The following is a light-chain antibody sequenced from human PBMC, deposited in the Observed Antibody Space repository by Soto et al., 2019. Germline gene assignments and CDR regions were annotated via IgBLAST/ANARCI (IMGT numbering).Light chain of an antibody. CDR3: SSYTSSSTYV. CDR2: EVS. V-gene: IGLV2-14*01. J-gene: IGLJ1*01. Sequence: QSALTQPASVSGSPGQSITISCTGTSGDIGGYKYVSWFQQHPGKAPKLMIYEVSNRPSGVSNRFSGSKSGNTASLTISGLQAEDEADYYCSSYTSSSTYVFGTGTKLTVL. CDR1: SGDIGGYKY.